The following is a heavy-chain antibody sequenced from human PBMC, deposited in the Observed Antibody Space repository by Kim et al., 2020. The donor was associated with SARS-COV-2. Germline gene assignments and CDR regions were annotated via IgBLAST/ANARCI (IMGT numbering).Heavy chain of an antibody. J-gene: IGHJ6*02. V-gene: IGHV1-24*01. Sequence: YAQKFQGRVTMTEDTSTDAAYMELSSLRSEDTAVYYCATGGSIEVSGMDVWGQGTTVTVSS. D-gene: IGHD6-19*01. CDR3: ATGGSIEVSGMDV.